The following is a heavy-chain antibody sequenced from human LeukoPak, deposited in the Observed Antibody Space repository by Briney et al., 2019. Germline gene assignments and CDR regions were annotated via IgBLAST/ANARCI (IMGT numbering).Heavy chain of an antibody. CDR3: TTDLDIVVVPAAPNVDY. V-gene: IGHV3-15*07. D-gene: IGHD2-2*03. Sequence: PGGSLRLSCAASGFTFSNAWMNWVRQAPGKGLEWVGRIKSKTDGGTTDYAAPVKGRFTISRDDSKNTLYLQMNSLKTEDTAVYYCTTDLDIVVVPAAPNVDYWGQGTLVTVSS. CDR2: IKSKTDGGTT. J-gene: IGHJ4*02. CDR1: GFTFSNAW.